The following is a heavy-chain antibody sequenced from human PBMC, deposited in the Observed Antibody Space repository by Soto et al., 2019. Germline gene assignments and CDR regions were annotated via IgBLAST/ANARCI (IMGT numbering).Heavy chain of an antibody. V-gene: IGHV3-23*01. CDR2: ISGSGVST. Sequence: GGSLRLSCAASGFTFSNYVMSWVRQAPGKGLEWVSGISGSGVSTYYADSVKGRFTISRDNSKSTLYLQMNSLRAEDTAVYYCAKDRERIATRSIDYWGQGTLVTVSS. CDR1: GFTFSNYV. J-gene: IGHJ4*02. D-gene: IGHD6-6*01. CDR3: AKDRERIATRSIDY.